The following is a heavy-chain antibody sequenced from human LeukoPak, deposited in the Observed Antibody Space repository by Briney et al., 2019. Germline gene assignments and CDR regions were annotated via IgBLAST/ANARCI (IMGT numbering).Heavy chain of an antibody. CDR1: GFTFSTYA. D-gene: IGHD4-17*01. CDR2: ILYDGSNQ. Sequence: GGSLRLSCAASGFTFSTYAMHWVRQAPGRGLEWVAVILYDGSNQYYADSVKGRFTISRDNSRNTLYLQMNSLKVEDTAVYYCARNFRDYRDYVAYFDSWGQGTLVTVSS. J-gene: IGHJ4*02. CDR3: ARNFRDYRDYVAYFDS. V-gene: IGHV3-30-3*01.